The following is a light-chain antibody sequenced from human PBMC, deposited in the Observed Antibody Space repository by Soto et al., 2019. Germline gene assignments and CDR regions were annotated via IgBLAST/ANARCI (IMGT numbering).Light chain of an antibody. J-gene: IGKJ2*02. CDR1: QSVDRY. Sequence: EVVLTQSPDTLSLSPGETATLSCRASQSVDRYVACYQQKVGQAPRLLIYDAYTRATGVGARFTGSGSATDLSLSITLLEPEDFAVSNCQQRGRWPSTFGPETKLEMK. CDR3: QQRGRWPST. V-gene: IGKV3-11*01. CDR2: DAY.